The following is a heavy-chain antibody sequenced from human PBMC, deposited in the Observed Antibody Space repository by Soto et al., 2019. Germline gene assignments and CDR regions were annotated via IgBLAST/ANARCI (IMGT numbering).Heavy chain of an antibody. J-gene: IGHJ6*02. V-gene: IGHV1-8*01. CDR3: ATERLRGMDV. CDR2: MNPNSANT. Sequence: QVQLVQSGAEVKKPGASVKVSCKASGYTFTSYDINWVRQATGQGLEWMGWMNPNSANTGYAQKFQGRVTMTRNTSITTASMELSTLPSQHTSFYYFATERLRGMDVSGQGTTVTVSS. D-gene: IGHD6-25*01. CDR1: GYTFTSYD.